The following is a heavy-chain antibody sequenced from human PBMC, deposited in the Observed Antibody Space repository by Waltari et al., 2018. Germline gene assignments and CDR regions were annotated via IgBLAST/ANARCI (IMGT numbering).Heavy chain of an antibody. Sequence: QVQLQQWGAGLLKPSETLSLTCAVYGGSFSGYYWSWIRQPPGKGLEWIGEINHSGSPNYNPSLKSGVTISVDTAKNQFSLKLSSVTAADTAVYYCARGQSYYGSGSYGSLGYWGQGTPVTVSS. CDR2: INHSGSP. CDR1: GGSFSGYY. D-gene: IGHD3-10*01. J-gene: IGHJ4*02. V-gene: IGHV4-34*01. CDR3: ARGQSYYGSGSYGSLGY.